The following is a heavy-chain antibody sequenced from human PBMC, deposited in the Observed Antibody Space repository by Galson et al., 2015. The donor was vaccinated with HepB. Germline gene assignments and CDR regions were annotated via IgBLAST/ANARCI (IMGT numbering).Heavy chain of an antibody. CDR2: IIPIFGTA. CDR1: GGTFSSYA. V-gene: IGHV1-69*13. CDR3: ARKTATYDAFDI. Sequence: SVKVSCKASGGTFSSYAISWVRQAPGQGLEWMGGIIPIFGTANYAQKFQGRVTITADESTSTAYMELSSLRSEDTAVYYCARKTATYDAFDIWGQGTMVTVSS. J-gene: IGHJ3*02.